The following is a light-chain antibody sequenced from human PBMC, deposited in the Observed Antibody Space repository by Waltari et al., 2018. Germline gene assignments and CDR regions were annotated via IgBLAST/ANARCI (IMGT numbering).Light chain of an antibody. CDR3: QQYYTPPWT. CDR1: QSVLKNSNHKNN. CDR2: WAS. J-gene: IGKJ1*01. Sequence: DIVMTQSPDSLAVSLGERATIKCKSSQSVLKNSNHKNNLAWYQQKRGQPPKLLIYWASARESGVPDRFSGSGSGTDFTLTITSLQAEDVAVYYCQQYYTPPWTFGQGTKVEIK. V-gene: IGKV4-1*01.